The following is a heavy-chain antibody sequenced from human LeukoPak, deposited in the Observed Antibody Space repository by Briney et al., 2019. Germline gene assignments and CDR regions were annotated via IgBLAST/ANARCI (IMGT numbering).Heavy chain of an antibody. D-gene: IGHD5-18*01. CDR1: GGSISGYY. J-gene: IGHJ4*02. V-gene: IGHV4-59*08. CDR3: ARLYSYGFSAVDY. Sequence: PSETLSLTCSVSGGSISGYYWSWIRQPPGKGLEWIGYIYYSGSTNYNPSLKSRVTISVDTSKNQFSLKLSSVTAADTAVYYCARLYSYGFSAVDYWGQGTLVTVSS. CDR2: IYYSGST.